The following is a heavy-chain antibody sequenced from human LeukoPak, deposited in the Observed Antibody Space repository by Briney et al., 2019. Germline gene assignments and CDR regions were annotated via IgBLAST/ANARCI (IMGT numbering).Heavy chain of an antibody. J-gene: IGHJ4*02. Sequence: GGSLRLSCAPSGFTFVSYAMTWDRQAPGKGLEWVSAINGGGDTTYYADSVKGRFTVSRDRSTNTLFLQMSSLRAEDSGMYYCAKALDTYGYMRFDYWGQGTLVTVSS. CDR3: AKALDTYGYMRFDY. CDR1: GFTFVSYA. V-gene: IGHV3-23*01. D-gene: IGHD5-24*01. CDR2: INGGGDTT.